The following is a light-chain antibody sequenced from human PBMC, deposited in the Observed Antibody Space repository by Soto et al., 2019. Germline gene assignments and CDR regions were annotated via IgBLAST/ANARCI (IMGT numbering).Light chain of an antibody. CDR1: NSNIESNY. Sequence: QSVLTQTPSASGTPGQRVTISCSGSNSNIESNYVYWYQQFPGTAPKVLIYKDDQRPSGVPDRFSGSKSGASASLAISGLRSEDEADYYCCSYAGSYTLYVFGTGTKVTVL. V-gene: IGLV1-47*01. J-gene: IGLJ1*01. CDR3: CSYAGSYTLYV. CDR2: KDD.